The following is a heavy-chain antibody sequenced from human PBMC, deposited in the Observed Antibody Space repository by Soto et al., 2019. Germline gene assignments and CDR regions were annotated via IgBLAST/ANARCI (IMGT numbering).Heavy chain of an antibody. J-gene: IGHJ6*02. Sequence: ASVKVSCKASGYTFTGYYIHWVRQAPGQGLEWMGWINPNSGGTNFAQKFQFWLTMTSDTTISTAYMELSRLRSDDTADYYCATARMNFDKRDYHTYFYVMDVWGQGTTVPVYS. V-gene: IGHV1-2*04. CDR3: ATARMNFDKRDYHTYFYVMDV. D-gene: IGHD3-9*01. CDR2: INPNSGGT. CDR1: GYTFTGYY.